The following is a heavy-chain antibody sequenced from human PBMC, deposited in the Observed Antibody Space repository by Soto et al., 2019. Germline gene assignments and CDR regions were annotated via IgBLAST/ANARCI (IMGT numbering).Heavy chain of an antibody. J-gene: IGHJ4*02. CDR2: ISHSGTV. D-gene: IGHD3-16*01. CDR3: ARDYDGFDY. Sequence: SETLSLTCDVSSVSITSSNWWTWVRQPPGKGLEWLGKISHSGTVNYNATLRSRVTISVDKPKNQLSLKLMSGTAADTAVYYCARDYDGFDYWGPGILVTVSS. CDR1: SVSITSSNW. V-gene: IGHV4-4*02.